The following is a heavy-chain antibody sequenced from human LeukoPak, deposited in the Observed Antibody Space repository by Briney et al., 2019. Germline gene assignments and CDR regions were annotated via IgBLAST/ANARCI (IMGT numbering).Heavy chain of an antibody. Sequence: ASVKVSCKASGYTFTSYEINWVRQATGQGLEWMAGMNPNSGNTGYAQKFQGRVTMTRDTSISTAYMELSSLRSEDTAVYYCARHSQRTCYYYGMDVWGQGTTVTVSS. CDR3: ARHSQRTCYYYGMDV. D-gene: IGHD2-21*01. J-gene: IGHJ6*02. V-gene: IGHV1-8*01. CDR1: GYTFTSYE. CDR2: MNPNSGNT.